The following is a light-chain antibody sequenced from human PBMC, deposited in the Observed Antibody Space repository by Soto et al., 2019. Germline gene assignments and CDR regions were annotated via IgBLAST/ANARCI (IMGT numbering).Light chain of an antibody. CDR1: ISDFGNYNY. CDR3: GSYTGSDTYV. Sequence: SALTQPPSLSGSPVQSSTISCTGTISDFGNYNYFSWHQHHPGKAPKLMINDVSNRPSGVSNRLSGSNSGNTASLTISGLQAEDVAYYYFGSYTGSDTYVFGGGAKVNVL. J-gene: IGLJ1*01. V-gene: IGLV2-14*03. CDR2: DVS.